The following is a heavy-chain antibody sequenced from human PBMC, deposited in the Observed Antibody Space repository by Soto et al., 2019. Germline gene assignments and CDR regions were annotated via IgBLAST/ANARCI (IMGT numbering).Heavy chain of an antibody. CDR2: ISAYNGNT. Sequence: QVQRVQSGAEVKKPGASVKVSCKASGYTFTSSGISWVRLAPGQGLEWMGWISAYNGNTNYAQKLQGRVTMTTDTSTITDYMELRSLRSDDTAVYYCAREDPTSMNWGQGTLVTVSS. V-gene: IGHV1-18*01. CDR1: GYTFTSSG. CDR3: AREDPTSMN. D-gene: IGHD2-2*01. J-gene: IGHJ4*02.